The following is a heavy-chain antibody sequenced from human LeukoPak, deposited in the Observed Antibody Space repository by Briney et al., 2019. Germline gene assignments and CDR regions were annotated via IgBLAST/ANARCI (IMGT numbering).Heavy chain of an antibody. CDR1: GGTFSSYA. CDR3: ARVIPPAITGRFDP. V-gene: IGHV1-69*05. J-gene: IGHJ5*02. D-gene: IGHD2-2*02. CDR2: IIPIFGTA. Sequence: SVKVSCKASGGTFSSYAISWVRQAPGQGLEWMGRIIPIFGTANYAQKFQGRVTITTDESTSTAYMELSSLRSEDTAVYYCARVIPPAITGRFDPWGQGTLVTVSS.